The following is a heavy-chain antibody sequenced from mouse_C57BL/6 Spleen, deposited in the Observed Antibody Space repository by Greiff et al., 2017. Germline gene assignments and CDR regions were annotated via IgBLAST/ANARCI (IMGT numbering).Heavy chain of an antibody. V-gene: IGHV1-15*01. D-gene: IGHD2-5*01. CDR2: IDPETGGT. CDR1: GYTFTDYE. CDR3: TRRSYYSNYVGFAY. Sequence: QVQLQQPGAELVRPGASVTLSCKASGYTFTDYEMHWVKQTPVHGLEWIGAIDPETGGTAYNQKFKGKAILTADKSSSTAYMELRSLTSEDSAVYYCTRRSYYSNYVGFAYWGQGTLVTVSA. J-gene: IGHJ3*01.